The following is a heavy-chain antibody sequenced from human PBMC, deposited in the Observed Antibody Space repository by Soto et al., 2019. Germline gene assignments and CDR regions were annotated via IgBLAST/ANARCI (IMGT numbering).Heavy chain of an antibody. Sequence: ASVKVSCKASGYTFTSYGISWVRQAPGQGLEWMGWISAYNGNTNYAQKLQGRVTMTTDTSTSTAYMELRSLRPDDTAVYYCARGGGSSKYYYGMDVWGQGTTVTVSS. V-gene: IGHV1-18*01. CDR2: ISAYNGNT. CDR1: GYTFTSYG. J-gene: IGHJ6*02. CDR3: ARGGGSSKYYYGMDV. D-gene: IGHD6-6*01.